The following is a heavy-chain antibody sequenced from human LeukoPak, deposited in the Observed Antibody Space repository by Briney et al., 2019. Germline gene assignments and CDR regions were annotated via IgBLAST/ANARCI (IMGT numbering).Heavy chain of an antibody. J-gene: IGHJ3*02. CDR3: ARDAATVTTNADAFDI. V-gene: IGHV1-46*01. Sequence: ASVKVSCKASGYTFTSYYMHWVRQAPGQGLEWMGIINPSGGSTSYAQKFQGRVTMTRDTSTSTVYMELSSLRSEDTAVYYCARDAATVTTNADAFDIWGQGTMVTVSS. CDR2: INPSGGST. D-gene: IGHD4-17*01. CDR1: GYTFTSYY.